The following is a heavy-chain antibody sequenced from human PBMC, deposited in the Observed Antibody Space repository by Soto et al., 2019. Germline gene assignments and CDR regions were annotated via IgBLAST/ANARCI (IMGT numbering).Heavy chain of an antibody. V-gene: IGHV3-33*01. Sequence: QVQLVESGGGVVQPGRSLRLSCAASGFTFSSYGMHWVRQAPGKGLEWVAVIWNDGSNKYYADSVKGRFTTSRDNSKNTLYLQMNSLGAEDTAVYYWARGGGESYGMDVWGQGTTVTVSS. CDR3: ARGGGESYGMDV. J-gene: IGHJ6*02. CDR1: GFTFSSYG. D-gene: IGHD3-16*01. CDR2: IWNDGSNK.